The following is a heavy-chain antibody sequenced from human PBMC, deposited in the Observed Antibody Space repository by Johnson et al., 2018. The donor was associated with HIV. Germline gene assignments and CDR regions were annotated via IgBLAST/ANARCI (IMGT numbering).Heavy chain of an antibody. CDR1: GFTFSTYA. J-gene: IGHJ3*02. CDR3: ARDLAYSGYEGAFDI. CDR2: ISYDGSDK. Sequence: QVQLVESGGGVVQPGRSLRLYCAASGFTFSTYAMHWVRQAPGKGLEWVAVISYDGSDKYYADSVKGRFTISRDNSKNTVYLQMNSLRSEDTAVYYCARDLAYSGYEGAFDIWGQGTMVTVSS. D-gene: IGHD5-12*01. V-gene: IGHV3-30*04.